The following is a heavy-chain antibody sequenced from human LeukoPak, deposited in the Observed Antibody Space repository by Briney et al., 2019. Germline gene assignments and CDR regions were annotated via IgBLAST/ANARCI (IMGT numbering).Heavy chain of an antibody. D-gene: IGHD3-9*01. V-gene: IGHV4-34*01. Sequence: SETLSLTCAVYGGSFSGYYWSWIRQRPGKGLEWIGEFNHSGSTNYNPSLKSRVTISVDTSKNQFSLKLSSVTAADTAVYYCARSPVLRYFDWTLYYFDYWGQGTLVTVSS. CDR3: ARSPVLRYFDWTLYYFDY. J-gene: IGHJ4*02. CDR1: GGSFSGYY. CDR2: FNHSGST.